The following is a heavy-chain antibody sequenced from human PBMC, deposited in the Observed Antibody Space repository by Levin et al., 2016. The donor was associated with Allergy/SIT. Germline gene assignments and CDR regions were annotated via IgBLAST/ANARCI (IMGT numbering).Heavy chain of an antibody. CDR2: IGASGAST. J-gene: IGHJ3*02. CDR3: AKLPSNGAFDI. D-gene: IGHD2-8*01. V-gene: IGHV3-23*01. Sequence: GESLKISCAASGFTFSSYAMSWLRQAPGKGLEWVSTIGASGASTNYADSVKGRFTISRDNSNNILYLRLNSLRVEDTAVYYCAKLPSNGAFDIWGQGTMVTVSS. CDR1: GFTFSSYA.